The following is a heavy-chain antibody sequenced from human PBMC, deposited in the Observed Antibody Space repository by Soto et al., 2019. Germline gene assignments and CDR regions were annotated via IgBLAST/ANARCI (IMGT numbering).Heavy chain of an antibody. CDR3: ARSKRRYCGHDCYMFDL. Sequence: PGGSLRLSCAASEFLFSSFAMNWVRQAPGKGLEWVALISYDGRHKSYADSVKGRITISRDNSGNAVYLQMSALRAEDTAIYYCARSKRRYCGHDCYMFDLCGQGTLVTVSS. V-gene: IGHV3-30*04. CDR1: EFLFSSFA. D-gene: IGHD2-21*02. CDR2: ISYDGRHK. J-gene: IGHJ5*02.